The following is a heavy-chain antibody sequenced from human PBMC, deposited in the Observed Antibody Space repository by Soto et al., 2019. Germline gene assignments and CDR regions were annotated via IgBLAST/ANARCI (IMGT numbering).Heavy chain of an antibody. CDR2: IRSKANSYAT. D-gene: IGHD6-13*01. Sequence: GGSLRLSCAASGFTFSGSAMHWVRQASGKGLEWVGRIRSKANSYATAYAASVKGRFTISRDDSKNTAYLQMNSLKTEDTAVYYCTRQMGSSSWHIWENFDYWGQGTLVTVSS. CDR3: TRQMGSSSWHIWENFDY. CDR1: GFTFSGSA. V-gene: IGHV3-73*01. J-gene: IGHJ4*02.